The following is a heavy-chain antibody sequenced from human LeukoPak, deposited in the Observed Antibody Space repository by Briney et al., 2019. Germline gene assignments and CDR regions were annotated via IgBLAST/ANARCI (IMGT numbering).Heavy chain of an antibody. V-gene: IGHV3-48*04. D-gene: IGHD4-17*01. CDR3: ARQNGGSEYADYGH. J-gene: IGHJ4*02. Sequence: GGSLRLSCAASGFTFSSFWMNWVRQAPGKGLEWVSYISSSGSTIYYADSVKGRFTISRDNAKNSLYLQMTSLAAENTALYYCARQNGGSEYADYGHWGQGILVTVSS. CDR2: ISSSGSTI. CDR1: GFTFSSFW.